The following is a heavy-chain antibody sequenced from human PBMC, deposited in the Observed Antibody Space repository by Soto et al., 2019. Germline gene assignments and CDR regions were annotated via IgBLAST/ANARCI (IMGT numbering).Heavy chain of an antibody. D-gene: IGHD3-9*01. V-gene: IGHV3-23*01. Sequence: GGSLRLTCVVSGFTFSNFAMSWVRQAPGKGLEWVSTLTGSSGVTYYADSVKGRFAISRDNSRNTLSLQMNSLTAEDTAVYYCAKGGATYGLLTHDYWGQGTRVTVSS. CDR3: AKGGATYGLLTHDY. CDR2: LTGSSGVT. CDR1: GFTFSNFA. J-gene: IGHJ4*02.